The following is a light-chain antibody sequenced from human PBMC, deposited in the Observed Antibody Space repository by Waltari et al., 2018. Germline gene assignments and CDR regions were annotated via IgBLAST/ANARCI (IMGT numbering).Light chain of an antibody. V-gene: IGKV2-29*03. CDR2: EVS. J-gene: IGKJ4*01. CDR1: QSLLHSDGNTY. Sequence: DIVMTQTPLSLSVTPGQPASISCTSSQSLLHSDGNTYFSWYLQKPGQSPQLLIYEVSSRFSGVPDRFSGSDSGTHFTLKISRVEAEDFGVYYCMQNVKLPFTFGGGTKVEIK. CDR3: MQNVKLPFT.